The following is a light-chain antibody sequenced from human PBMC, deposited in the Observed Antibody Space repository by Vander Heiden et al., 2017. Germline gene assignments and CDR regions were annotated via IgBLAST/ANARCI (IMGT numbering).Light chain of an antibody. CDR2: LGS. J-gene: IGKJ4*01. Sequence: IVMTQSPLSLPVTPGEPASISCRSSQSLLHSNGYNYLDWYLQKPGQSPQLLIYLGSNRASGVPDRFSGSGSGTDFTLKISRVEAEDVGVYYCMQALQTLFGGGTKVEIK. V-gene: IGKV2-28*01. CDR1: QSLLHSNGYNY. CDR3: MQALQTL.